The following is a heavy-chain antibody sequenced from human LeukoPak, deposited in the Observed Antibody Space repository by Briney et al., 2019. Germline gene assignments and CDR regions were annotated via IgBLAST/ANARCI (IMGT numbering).Heavy chain of an antibody. Sequence: GGSLRLSCAASGFTVSSNYMSWVRQAPGKGLEWVSVIYSGGSTYYADSVKGRFTISRDNSKNTLYLQMNSLRAEDTAVYYCAKDRYYGSGSYYNGGYGMDVWGQGTTVTVSS. CDR2: IYSGGST. CDR3: AKDRYYGSGSYYNGGYGMDV. J-gene: IGHJ6*02. V-gene: IGHV3-66*01. CDR1: GFTVSSNY. D-gene: IGHD3-10*01.